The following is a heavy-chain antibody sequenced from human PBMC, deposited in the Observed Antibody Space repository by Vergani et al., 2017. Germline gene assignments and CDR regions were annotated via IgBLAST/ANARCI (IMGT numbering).Heavy chain of an antibody. J-gene: IGHJ4*02. Sequence: QLQLQESGPGLVKPSETLSLICTVSGGSINPSSSFWGWIRQSPGKGLEWIGYIYYSGSTYYNPSLKSRVTISVDTSKNQFSLKLSSVTAADTAVYYCARGSSSSRTFWDYWGQGTLVTVSS. CDR3: ARGSSSSRTFWDY. D-gene: IGHD6-6*01. CDR1: GGSINPSSSF. V-gene: IGHV4-39*01. CDR2: IYYSGST.